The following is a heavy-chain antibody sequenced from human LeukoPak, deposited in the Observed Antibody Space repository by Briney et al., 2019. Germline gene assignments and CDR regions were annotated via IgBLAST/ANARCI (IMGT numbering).Heavy chain of an antibody. V-gene: IGHV3-21*01. D-gene: IGHD3-3*01. CDR3: ARGEYDFWSGYPTPYSFDY. CDR1: GFTFSSYS. J-gene: IGHJ4*02. Sequence: GGSLRLSCAASGFTFSSYSMNWVRQAPGKGLEWVSSISSSSSYIYYADSVKGRFTISRDNAKNSLYLQMNSLRAEDTAVYYCARGEYDFWSGYPTPYSFDYWGQGTLVTVSS. CDR2: ISSSSSYI.